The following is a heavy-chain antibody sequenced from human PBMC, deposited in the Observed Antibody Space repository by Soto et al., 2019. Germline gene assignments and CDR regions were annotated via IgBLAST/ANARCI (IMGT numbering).Heavy chain of an antibody. Sequence: QVQLVQSGAEVKKPGASVTVSCKASGYRFSDYYLHWVRQAPGQGPAWMGWMNPNSGDTKYAQTFKGRFTMTRETSVRTAFMELNWLKSDDTAVYYCARESGGATATLDYYYYYMDVWGIGTTVTVSS. CDR2: MNPNSGDT. J-gene: IGHJ6*03. CDR1: GYRFSDYY. D-gene: IGHD5-12*01. V-gene: IGHV1-2*02. CDR3: ARESGGATATLDYYYYYMDV.